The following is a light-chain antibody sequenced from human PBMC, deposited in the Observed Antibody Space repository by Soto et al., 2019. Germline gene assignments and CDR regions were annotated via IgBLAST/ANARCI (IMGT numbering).Light chain of an antibody. J-gene: IGKJ4*01. V-gene: IGKV1-12*01. Sequence: DIQITQSPSSVSASVGDRVTITCRASQGISSWLAWYQQKPGQAPRLLIYAASSCESGVPSIFSGSGSGTDFTTTISRLPPEDAATYYCQQANTFPLTFGGGTKVDIK. CDR1: QGISSW. CDR2: AAS. CDR3: QQANTFPLT.